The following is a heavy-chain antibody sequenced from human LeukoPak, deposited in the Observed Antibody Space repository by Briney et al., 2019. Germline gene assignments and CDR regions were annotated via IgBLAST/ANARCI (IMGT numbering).Heavy chain of an antibody. V-gene: IGHV1-18*01. CDR2: ISAYNGNT. CDR1: GYTFTRYG. Sequence: APVKVSCKASGYTFTRYGINWVGQGPGNPLEWIGWISAYNGNTNYAQELQGRVTMTTDTSTTTAYMELRSLRSDDTAVYYCARSPRGGVATADTSYFDYWGQGTLVTVSS. D-gene: IGHD6-13*01. CDR3: ARSPRGGVATADTSYFDY. J-gene: IGHJ4*02.